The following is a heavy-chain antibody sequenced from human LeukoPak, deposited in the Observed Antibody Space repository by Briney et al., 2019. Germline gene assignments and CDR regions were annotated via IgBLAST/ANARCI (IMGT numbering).Heavy chain of an antibody. CDR2: IYSGGST. CDR1: GFTFSNYW. D-gene: IGHD2-2*01. J-gene: IGHJ4*02. V-gene: IGHV3-53*01. Sequence: GGSLRLSCAASGFTFSNYWMSWVRQAPGKGLEWVSVIYSGGSTYYADSVKGRFTISRDNSKNTLYLQMNSLRAEDTAVYYCARYCSSTSCQEDYWGQGTLVTVSS. CDR3: ARYCSSTSCQEDY.